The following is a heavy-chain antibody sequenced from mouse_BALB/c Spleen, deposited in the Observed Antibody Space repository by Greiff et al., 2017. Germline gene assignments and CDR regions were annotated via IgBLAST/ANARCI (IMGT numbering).Heavy chain of an antibody. V-gene: IGHV5-6-3*01. CDR3: ARDRAWVAY. CDR2: INSNGGST. Sequence: EVQLVESGGGLVQPGGSLKLSCAASGFTFSSYGMSWVRQTPDKRLELVATINSNGGSTYYPDSVKGRFTISRDNAKNTLYLQMSSLKSEDTAMYYCARDRAWVAYWGQGTLVTVSA. CDR1: GFTFSSYG. J-gene: IGHJ3*01.